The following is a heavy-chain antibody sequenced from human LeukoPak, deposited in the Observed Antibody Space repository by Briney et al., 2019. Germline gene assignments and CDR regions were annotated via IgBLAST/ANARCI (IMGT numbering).Heavy chain of an antibody. D-gene: IGHD2/OR15-2a*01. CDR2: IYTSGST. CDR1: GGSISSYY. J-gene: IGHJ4*02. V-gene: IGHV4-4*07. Sequence: PSETLSLTCTVSGGSISSYYWSWIRQPAGKGLEWIGRIYTSGSTNYNPSLKSRVTMSVDTSKNQFSLKLSSVTAADTAVYYCARDAPGTTSLGDYFDYWGQGTLVTVSS. CDR3: ARDAPGTTSLGDYFDY.